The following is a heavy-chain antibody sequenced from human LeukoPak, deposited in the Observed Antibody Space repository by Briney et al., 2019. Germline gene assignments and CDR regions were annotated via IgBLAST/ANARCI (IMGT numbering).Heavy chain of an antibody. CDR2: IYPGDSDV. J-gene: IGHJ4*02. V-gene: IGHV5-51*01. D-gene: IGHD6-13*01. CDR3: ARQGYNSTWDRYLAY. Sequence: NHGESLKISCKGSGYSFSNCWIGWVRQMPGKGLEWMGIIYPGDSDVRYSPSFQGQVTISADKSISTAYLQWSSLQASDTAMYYCARQGYNSTWDRYLAYWGQGTQVTVSS. CDR1: GYSFSNCW.